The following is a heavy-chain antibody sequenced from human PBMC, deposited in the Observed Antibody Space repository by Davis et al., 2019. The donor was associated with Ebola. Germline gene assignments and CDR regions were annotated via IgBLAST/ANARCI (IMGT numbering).Heavy chain of an antibody. D-gene: IGHD5-12*01. CDR2: IYHSGST. CDR1: GGSISSYY. Sequence: SETLSLTCTVSGGSISSYYWSWIRQPPGKRLEWIGEIYHSGSTNYNPSLKSRVTISVDKSKNQFSLKLSSVTAADTAVYYCARDGGYSGYEGFDYWGQGTLVTVSS. V-gene: IGHV4-59*12. J-gene: IGHJ4*02. CDR3: ARDGGYSGYEGFDY.